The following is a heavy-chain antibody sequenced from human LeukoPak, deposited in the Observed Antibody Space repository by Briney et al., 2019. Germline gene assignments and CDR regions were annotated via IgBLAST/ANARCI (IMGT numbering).Heavy chain of an antibody. CDR1: GFTFSTSD. CDR2: INNVRSHI. CDR3: AREPVYGYNEDDY. J-gene: IGHJ4*02. V-gene: IGHV3-21*01. Sequence: GGSLRLSCAASGFTFSTSDMNWVHQAPGKGLEWVSSINNVRSHIYYADSVKGRFTISRDNAKNSLYLQMNSLRAEDTAVYYCAREPVYGYNEDDYWGQGTLVTVSS. D-gene: IGHD5-24*01.